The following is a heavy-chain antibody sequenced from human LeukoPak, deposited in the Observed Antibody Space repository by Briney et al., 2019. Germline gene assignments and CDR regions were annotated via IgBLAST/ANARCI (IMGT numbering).Heavy chain of an antibody. J-gene: IGHJ6*04. D-gene: IGHD3-10*02. CDR1: GFTFSSYE. Sequence: GGSLRLSCVASGFTFSSYEMNWVRQAPGKGLEWLSYIGSSDSTTHYADSVKGRFTISRDNAKNSLYLQMNSLRVEDTAVYYCAELGITMIGGVWGKGTTVTISS. CDR3: AELGITMIGGV. V-gene: IGHV3-48*03. CDR2: IGSSDSTT.